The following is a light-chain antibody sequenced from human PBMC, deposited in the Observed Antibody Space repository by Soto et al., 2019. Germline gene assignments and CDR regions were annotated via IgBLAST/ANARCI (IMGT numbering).Light chain of an antibody. CDR1: TSDIGGYNF. CDR2: EVT. CDR3: SSFTGKTTLPL. J-gene: IGLJ7*01. V-gene: IGLV2-14*01. Sequence: QSALTQPASVSGSPGQSITISCTASTSDIGGYNFVSWYQQYPGKAPQLIIYEVTNRPSGVSARFSGSRSGNTASLTIYGLQAEDEADYYCSSFTGKTTLPLFGGGTQLTVL.